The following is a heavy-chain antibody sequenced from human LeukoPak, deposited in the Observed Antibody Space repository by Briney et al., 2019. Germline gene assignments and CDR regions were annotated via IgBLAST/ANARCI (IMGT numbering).Heavy chain of an antibody. V-gene: IGHV4-61*09. CDR2: ISTSGNT. CDR3: ARAAFGENHDWFDP. CDR1: GGSISSGSYC. J-gene: IGHJ5*02. Sequence: SQTLSLTCTVSGGSISSGSYCWSWIRQPAGKGLEWIGHISTSGNTNYNPSLKSRVTISVETSKNQFSLKLSSVTAADTAVYYCARAAFGENHDWFDPWGQGTLVTVSS. D-gene: IGHD3-10*01.